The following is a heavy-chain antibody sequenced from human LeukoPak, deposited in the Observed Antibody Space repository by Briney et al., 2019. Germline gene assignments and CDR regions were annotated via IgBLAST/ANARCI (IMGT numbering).Heavy chain of an antibody. CDR3: AHKPYYYDSSGYYYVVFEY. Sequence: SGPTLVKPTQTLTLTCTFSGFSLSTSGVGVGWIGQPPGKALEWLALIYWDDDKRYSPSLKSRLTITKDTSKNQVVLTMTNMDPVDTATYYCAHKPYYYDSSGYYYVVFEYWGQGTLVTVSS. CDR1: GFSLSTSGVG. J-gene: IGHJ4*02. CDR2: IYWDDDK. V-gene: IGHV2-5*02. D-gene: IGHD3-22*01.